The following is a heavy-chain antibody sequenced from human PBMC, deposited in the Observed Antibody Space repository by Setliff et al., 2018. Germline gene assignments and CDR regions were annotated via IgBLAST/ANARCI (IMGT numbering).Heavy chain of an antibody. D-gene: IGHD3-10*01. Sequence: GASVKVSCKASGYIFTGYYMHWVRQAPGQGLEWMGWISAYNGNTNYAQKLQGRVTMTTDTSTSTAYMELRSLRSDDTAVYYCARDKGYYGSGSYDYWGQGTLVTVSS. J-gene: IGHJ4*02. CDR2: ISAYNGNT. CDR1: GYIFTGYY. CDR3: ARDKGYYGSGSYDY. V-gene: IGHV1-18*04.